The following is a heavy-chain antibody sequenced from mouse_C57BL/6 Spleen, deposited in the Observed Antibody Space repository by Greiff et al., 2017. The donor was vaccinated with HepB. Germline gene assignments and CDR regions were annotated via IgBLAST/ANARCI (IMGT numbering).Heavy chain of an antibody. V-gene: IGHV1-18*01. CDR1: GYTFTDYN. Sequence: EVQLQQSGPELVKPGASVKIPCKASGYTFTDYNMDWVKQSHGKSLEWIGDINPNNGGTIYNQKFKGKATLTVDKSSSTAYMELRSLTSEDTAVYYCATNYYYGSSYWYFDVWGTGTTVTVSS. D-gene: IGHD1-1*01. CDR3: ATNYYYGSSYWYFDV. J-gene: IGHJ1*03. CDR2: INPNNGGT.